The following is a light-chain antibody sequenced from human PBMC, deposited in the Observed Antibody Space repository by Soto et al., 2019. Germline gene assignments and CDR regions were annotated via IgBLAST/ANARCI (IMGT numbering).Light chain of an antibody. Sequence: QSALTQPPSASGSPGQSVTISCSGSSSDVGDYHNFVSWYQQEPGKVPKLMIYEVTKRPPGVPNRFSGSKSGNTASLTVSGLQAEDEADYYCGSQAGDKMIFGGGTKLTVL. CDR3: GSQAGDKMI. J-gene: IGLJ2*01. CDR1: SSDVGDYHNF. CDR2: EVT. V-gene: IGLV2-8*01.